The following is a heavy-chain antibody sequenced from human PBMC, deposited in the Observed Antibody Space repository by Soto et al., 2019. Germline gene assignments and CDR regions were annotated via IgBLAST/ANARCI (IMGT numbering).Heavy chain of an antibody. V-gene: IGHV4-59*01. Sequence: SETLSLTCTVSGGSISSYYWSWIRQPPGKGLEWIGYIYYSGSTNYNPSLKSRVTISVDTSKNQFSLKLSSVTAADTVVYYCARNWNDEGRSNWFDPWGQGTLVTVSS. J-gene: IGHJ5*02. CDR2: IYYSGST. CDR3: ARNWNDEGRSNWFDP. D-gene: IGHD1-1*01. CDR1: GGSISSYY.